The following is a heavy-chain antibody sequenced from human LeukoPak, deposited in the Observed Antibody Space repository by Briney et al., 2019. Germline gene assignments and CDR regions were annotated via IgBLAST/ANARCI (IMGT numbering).Heavy chain of an antibody. CDR1: GGSFSGYY. CDR3: ARGPPQVVHADPYCSGGSCYGSRWFDP. Sequence: KPSETLSPTCAVYGGSFSGYYWSWIRQPPGKGLEWIGEINHSGSTNYNPSLKSRVTISVDTSKNQFSLKLSSVTAADTAVYYCARGPPQVVHADPYCSGGSCYGSRWFDPWGQGTLVTVSS. CDR2: INHSGST. J-gene: IGHJ5*02. D-gene: IGHD2-15*01. V-gene: IGHV4-34*01.